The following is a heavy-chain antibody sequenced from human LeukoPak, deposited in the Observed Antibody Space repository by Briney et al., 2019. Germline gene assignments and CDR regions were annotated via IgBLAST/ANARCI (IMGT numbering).Heavy chain of an antibody. D-gene: IGHD6-19*01. J-gene: IGHJ4*02. V-gene: IGHV4-61*02. CDR1: GGPISSGSYY. CDR3: ARGRPTVAGMYYFDY. Sequence: PSETLSLTCTVSGGPISSGSYYWSWIRQPAGKGLEWIGRIYTSGSTNYNPSLKSRVTISVDTSKNQFSLKLSSVTAADTAVYYCARGRPTVAGMYYFDYWGQGTLVTVSS. CDR2: IYTSGST.